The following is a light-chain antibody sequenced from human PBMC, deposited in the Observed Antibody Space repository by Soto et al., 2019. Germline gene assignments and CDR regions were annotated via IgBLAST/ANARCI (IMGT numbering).Light chain of an antibody. CDR1: QSVSSN. CDR3: QQYNNWPL. CDR2: DAS. V-gene: IGKV3-15*01. J-gene: IGKJ5*01. Sequence: EIVMTQSPGTLSVSPLETATPSCRASQSVSSNLAWYQQKPGQAPRLLISDASTRATGIPARFSGSGSGTEFTLTISSLQSEDFAVYYCQQYNNWPLFGQGTRLEIK.